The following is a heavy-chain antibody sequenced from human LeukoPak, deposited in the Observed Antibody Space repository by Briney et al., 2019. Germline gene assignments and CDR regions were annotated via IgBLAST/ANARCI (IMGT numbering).Heavy chain of an antibody. Sequence: GGSLRLSCAASGFTFSSYTMNWVRQAPGKGLEWVSSISSSSSYIYQADSVKGRFTTSRDNAKNSLYLQMNSLRAEDTAVYYCARDRATVAGKNWFDPWGQGTLVTVSS. CDR2: ISSSSSYI. V-gene: IGHV3-21*01. D-gene: IGHD6-19*01. J-gene: IGHJ5*02. CDR1: GFTFSSYT. CDR3: ARDRATVAGKNWFDP.